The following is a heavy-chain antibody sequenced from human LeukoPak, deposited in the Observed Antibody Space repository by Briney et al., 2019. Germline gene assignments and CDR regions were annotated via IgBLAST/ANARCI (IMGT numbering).Heavy chain of an antibody. D-gene: IGHD2-2*01. CDR2: INPNSGGT. J-gene: IGHJ3*02. V-gene: IGHV1-2*02. Sequence: ASVKVSCKASGYTFTGYYMHWVRQAPGQGLEWMGWINPNSGGTNYAQKFQGRVTMTRDTSISTAYMELRSLRSDDTAVYYCARTLYCSSTSCYEDDAFDIWGQGTMVTVSS. CDR1: GYTFTGYY. CDR3: ARTLYCSSTSCYEDDAFDI.